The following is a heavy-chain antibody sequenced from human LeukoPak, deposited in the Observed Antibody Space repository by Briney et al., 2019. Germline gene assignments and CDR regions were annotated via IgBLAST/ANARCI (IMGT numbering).Heavy chain of an antibody. CDR2: INHSGST. CDR3: ARGGGHYDSSGYYYNFDY. Sequence: SETLSLTCAVYGGSFSGYYWSWIRQPPGKGLEWIGEINHSGSTYYNPSLKSRVTISVDRSKNQFSLKLSSVTAADTAVYYCARGGGHYDSSGYYYNFDYWGQGTLVTVSS. V-gene: IGHV4-34*01. CDR1: GGSFSGYY. J-gene: IGHJ4*02. D-gene: IGHD3-22*01.